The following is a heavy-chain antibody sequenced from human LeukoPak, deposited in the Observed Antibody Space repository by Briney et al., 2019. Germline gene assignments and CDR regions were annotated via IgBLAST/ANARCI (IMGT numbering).Heavy chain of an antibody. Sequence: GGSLRLSCAASGFTFSDYYMSWIRQAPGKGLEWVSYISSSGSTIYYADSVKGRFTISRGNAKNSLYLQMNSLRAEDTAVYYCARGLGYCSSTSCSHPIDYWGQGTLVTVSS. J-gene: IGHJ4*02. CDR2: ISSSGSTI. CDR1: GFTFSDYY. V-gene: IGHV3-11*01. CDR3: ARGLGYCSSTSCSHPIDY. D-gene: IGHD2-2*01.